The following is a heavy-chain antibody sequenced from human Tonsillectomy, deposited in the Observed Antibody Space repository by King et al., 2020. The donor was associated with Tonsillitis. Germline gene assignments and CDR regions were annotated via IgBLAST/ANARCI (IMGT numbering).Heavy chain of an antibody. V-gene: IGHV4-30-2*01. Sequence: QLQESGSGLVRPSQTLSLTCTVSGGSIRSGGYSWSWIRQPPGEGLEWIGNIYHNGATYYTPSLKNRVTISLDTSKNQFSLKLNSVTAADTAIYYCARAYYDFWTGHGMRCFAPWGQGTLVTVSS. D-gene: IGHD3-3*01. CDR2: IYHNGAT. CDR1: GGSIRSGGYS. J-gene: IGHJ5*02. CDR3: ARAYYDFWTGHGMRCFAP.